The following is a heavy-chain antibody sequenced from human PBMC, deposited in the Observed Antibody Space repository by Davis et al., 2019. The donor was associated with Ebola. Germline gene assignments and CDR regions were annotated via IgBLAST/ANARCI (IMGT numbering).Heavy chain of an antibody. J-gene: IGHJ4*02. CDR2: IYPGDYDT. CDR3: ARLGASGYSSGWPDY. Sequence: GESPKTSCQGSGYSFTSYCIGWVRQMPGKGLEWMGIIYPGDYDTRYSPSFKGQVTISADKSISTAYLQWSSLEASDTAMYYCARLGASGYSSGWPDYWGQGTLVTVSS. CDR1: GYSFTSYC. D-gene: IGHD6-19*01. V-gene: IGHV5-51*01.